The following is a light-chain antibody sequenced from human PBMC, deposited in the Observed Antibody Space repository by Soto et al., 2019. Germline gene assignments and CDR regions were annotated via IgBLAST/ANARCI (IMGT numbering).Light chain of an antibody. J-gene: IGKJ1*01. CDR3: QQYHEYW. V-gene: IGKV1-5*01. CDR2: DAS. CDR1: QSIDSS. Sequence: DFQMTQSPSTLSASLGDGVTISCRASQSIDSSLAWYQQKPGRAPKLLIYDASSLESGVPSRFSGSGSGTEFTLTISSLQPDDFATYYCQQYHEYWFGQGTKVDIK.